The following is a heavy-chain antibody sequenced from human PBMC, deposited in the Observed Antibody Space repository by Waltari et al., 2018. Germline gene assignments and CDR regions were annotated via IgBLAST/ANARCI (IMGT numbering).Heavy chain of an antibody. CDR2: IYHSGSN. V-gene: IGHV4-38-2*02. CDR1: GYSISSGYY. D-gene: IGHD2-15*01. CDR3: ARALYCSGGSCHRGAFDI. J-gene: IGHJ3*02. Sequence: QVQLQESGPGLVKPSETLSLTCTVSGYSISSGYYWGWIRQPPGKGLEWIGSIYHSGSNYYNPSLKSRVTISVDTSKNQFSLKLSSVTAADTAVYYCARALYCSGGSCHRGAFDIWGQVTMVTVSS.